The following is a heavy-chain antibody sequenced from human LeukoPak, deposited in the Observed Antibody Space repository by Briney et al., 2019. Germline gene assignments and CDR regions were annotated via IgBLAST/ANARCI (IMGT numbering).Heavy chain of an antibody. CDR1: GYTFTSYG. J-gene: IGHJ4*02. CDR2: ISAYNGNT. V-gene: IGHV1-18*01. Sequence: ASVKVSCKASGYTFTSYGISWVRQAPGQGLEWMGWISAYNGNTNYAQKLQGRVTMTTDTSTSTAYMELRSLRSDDTAVYYCARVQLKQWLVPGFDYWGQGTLDTVSS. D-gene: IGHD6-19*01. CDR3: ARVQLKQWLVPGFDY.